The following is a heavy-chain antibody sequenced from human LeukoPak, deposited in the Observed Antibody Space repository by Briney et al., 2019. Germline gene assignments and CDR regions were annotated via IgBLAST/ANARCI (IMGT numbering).Heavy chain of an antibody. Sequence: GGSLRLSCAASGFTFSRFWMSWVRQAPGKGLELMANIKQDGSEKYYVDSVKGRFTISRDNAKNSLYLQMNSLRAEDAAVFYCARDGTYTDYDPNFDIWGQGTLVTVSS. CDR2: IKQDGSEK. CDR1: GFTFSRFW. J-gene: IGHJ4*02. CDR3: ARDGTYTDYDPNFDI. V-gene: IGHV3-7*04. D-gene: IGHD5-12*01.